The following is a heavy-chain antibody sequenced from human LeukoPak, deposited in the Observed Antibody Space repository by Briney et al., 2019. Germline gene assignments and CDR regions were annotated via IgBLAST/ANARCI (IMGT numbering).Heavy chain of an antibody. CDR1: GFTFSSYA. CDR2: IRGSGGST. V-gene: IGHV3-23*01. CDR3: AKDPGADFWSGYYDY. Sequence: GGSLRLSCAASGFTFSSYAMSWVRQAPGKGLEWVSAIRGSGGSTYYADSVKGRFTISRDNSKNTLYLQMNSLRAEDTAVYYCAKDPGADFWSGYYDYWGQGTLVTVSS. J-gene: IGHJ4*02. D-gene: IGHD3-3*01.